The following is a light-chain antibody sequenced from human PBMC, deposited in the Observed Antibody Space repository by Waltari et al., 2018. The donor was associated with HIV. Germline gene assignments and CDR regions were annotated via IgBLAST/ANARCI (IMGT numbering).Light chain of an antibody. CDR3: ATWDSNLSAWV. J-gene: IGLJ3*02. Sequence: QSVLTQPPSASAAPGPMAPISCPGATSNLGNAYVSWYQQLPGTAPKLLRYENNKRPSGIPDRFSGSKSGTSATLGITGLQTGDEADYYCATWDSNLSAWVFGGGTKLTVL. CDR2: ENN. CDR1: TSNLGNAY. V-gene: IGLV1-51*02.